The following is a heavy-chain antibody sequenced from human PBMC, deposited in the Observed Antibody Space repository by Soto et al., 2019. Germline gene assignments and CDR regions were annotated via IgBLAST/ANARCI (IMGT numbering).Heavy chain of an antibody. CDR1: GFTFSSYS. CDR2: ISSSSSYI. D-gene: IGHD3-16*01. CDR3: ARVMSLGFEAFDI. J-gene: IGHJ3*02. Sequence: GGSLRLSCAASGFTFSSYSMNWVRQAPGKGLEWVSSISSSSSYIYYADSVKGRFTISRDNAKNSLYLQMNGLRAEDTAVYYCARVMSLGFEAFDIWGQGTMVTVSS. V-gene: IGHV3-21*01.